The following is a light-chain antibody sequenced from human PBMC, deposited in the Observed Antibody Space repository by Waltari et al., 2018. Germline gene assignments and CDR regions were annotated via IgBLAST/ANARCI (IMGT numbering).Light chain of an antibody. J-gene: IGKJ1*01. CDR1: QSISSY. CDR2: AAS. Sequence: DIQMTQSPSSLSASVGDSFTITCRASQSISSYLNWYQQKPGKAPKLLIYAASSLQSGVPSRFSGSGSGTDFTLTISSMQPEDFATYYCQQSYSTLWTLGQGTKVEIK. V-gene: IGKV1-39*01. CDR3: QQSYSTLWT.